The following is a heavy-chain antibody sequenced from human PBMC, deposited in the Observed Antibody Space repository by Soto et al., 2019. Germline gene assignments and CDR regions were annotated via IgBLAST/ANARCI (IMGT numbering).Heavy chain of an antibody. CDR3: VKDRYVDY. V-gene: IGHV3-64D*06. CDR1: GFAFSNYA. Sequence: PGGSLRLSCSVFGFAFSNYAMHWVRQAPGKGLQYVSSISSNGGCTYYADSVQGRFTISRDNSRNTLYLQMSSLRLEDTAVYYCVKDRYVDYWGQGTLVTVSS. J-gene: IGHJ4*02. CDR2: ISSNGGCT.